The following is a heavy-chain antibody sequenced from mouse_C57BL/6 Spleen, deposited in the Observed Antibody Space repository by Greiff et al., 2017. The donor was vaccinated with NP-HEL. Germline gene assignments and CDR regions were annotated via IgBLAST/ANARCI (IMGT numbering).Heavy chain of an antibody. J-gene: IGHJ2*01. Sequence: VQLQQSGPELVKPGASVKISCKASGYTFTDYYMNWVKQSHGKSLEWIGDINPNNGGTSYNQKFKGKATLTVDKSSSTAYMELRSLTSEDSAVYYCARNIYYFDYWGQGTTLTVSS. CDR1: GYTFTDYY. CDR3: ARNIYYFDY. CDR2: INPNNGGT. V-gene: IGHV1-26*01.